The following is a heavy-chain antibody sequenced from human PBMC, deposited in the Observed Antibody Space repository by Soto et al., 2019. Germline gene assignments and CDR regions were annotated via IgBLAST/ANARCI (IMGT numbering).Heavy chain of an antibody. Sequence: QVQLVQSGTEVTKPGSSVQVSCKLSGGTFGHNGISWVRQVPGQGLEWLGGIIPVYGTVNYALKFLGKVSITADKSTSTAYMELSGLRPEDTALYFCARDGGDTGMTTILDYWGQGTLIHVSS. D-gene: IGHD2-21*01. CDR2: IIPVYGTV. CDR1: GGTFGHNG. V-gene: IGHV1-69*14. J-gene: IGHJ4*02. CDR3: ARDGGDTGMTTILDY.